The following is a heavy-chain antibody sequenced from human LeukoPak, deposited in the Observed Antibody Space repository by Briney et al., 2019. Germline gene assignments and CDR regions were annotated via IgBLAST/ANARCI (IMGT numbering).Heavy chain of an antibody. D-gene: IGHD6-19*01. CDR1: EYSFTSYW. CDR2: IDPSDSYT. J-gene: IGHJ4*02. Sequence: HGESLKISCKGSEYSFTSYWIGWVRQMPGKGLEWMGRIDPSDSYTNYSPSFQGHVTISADKSISTAYLQWSSLKASDTAMYYCARQTYSSGWYEDYWGQGTLVTVSS. V-gene: IGHV5-10-1*01. CDR3: ARQTYSSGWYEDY.